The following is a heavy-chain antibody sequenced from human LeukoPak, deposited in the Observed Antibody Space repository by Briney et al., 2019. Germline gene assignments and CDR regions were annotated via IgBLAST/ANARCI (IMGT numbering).Heavy chain of an antibody. D-gene: IGHD4-17*01. CDR2: INPDSGVT. CDR3: VRETAVTAATHLNRLDL. V-gene: IGHV1-2*02. CDR1: GYTFTFHY. J-gene: IGHJ4*02. Sequence: ASVKVSCKPSGYTFTFHYLHWVRQAPGRGLEWMGWINPDSGVTHYAQKFHGRITMTRDTSITTGYMDLSSLTFEDTATYYCVRETAVTAATHLNRLDLWGQGTLILVSS.